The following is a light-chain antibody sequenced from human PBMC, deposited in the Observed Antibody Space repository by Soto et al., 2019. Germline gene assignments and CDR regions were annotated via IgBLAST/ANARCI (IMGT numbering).Light chain of an antibody. CDR3: QQRANWPPWT. Sequence: EIVLTQSPATLSFSPGERATLSCQASQSVSSYLAWYQQKPGQAPRLLIYDASNRATGIPSRFSGSGSGTDFTLTISSLEPEDFAVYYCQQRANWPPWTFGQGTKVDIK. V-gene: IGKV3-11*01. CDR2: DAS. CDR1: QSVSSY. J-gene: IGKJ1*01.